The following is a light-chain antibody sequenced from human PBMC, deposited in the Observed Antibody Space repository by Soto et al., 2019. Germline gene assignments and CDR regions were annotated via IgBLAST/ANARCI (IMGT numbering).Light chain of an antibody. V-gene: IGKV1-39*01. J-gene: IGKJ4*01. Sequence: DIQMTQSPSSLSASVGDRVTITCRASQSISSYLNWYQQKPGKAPKLLIYAASSLQSGVPSRFRGSGSGTDFTLTISSLQPEDFATYYCQQGYSLPLTFGGGTKVEIK. CDR2: AAS. CDR3: QQGYSLPLT. CDR1: QSISSY.